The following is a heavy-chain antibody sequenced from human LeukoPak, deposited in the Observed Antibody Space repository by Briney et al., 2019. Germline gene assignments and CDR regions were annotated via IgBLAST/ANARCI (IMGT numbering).Heavy chain of an antibody. Sequence: PSETLSLTCAVYGGSFSGYYWGWIRQPPGKGLEWIGEINHSGSTNYNPSLKSRVTISVDTSKNQFSLKLSSVTAADTAVYYCARDGAIVVPAAKTPRRGMDVWGQGTTVTVSS. D-gene: IGHD2-2*01. V-gene: IGHV4-34*01. CDR1: GGSFSGYY. CDR2: INHSGST. CDR3: ARDGAIVVPAAKTPRRGMDV. J-gene: IGHJ6*02.